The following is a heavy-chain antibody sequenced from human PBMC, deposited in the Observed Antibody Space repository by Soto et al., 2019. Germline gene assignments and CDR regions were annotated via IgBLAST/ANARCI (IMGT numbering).Heavy chain of an antibody. CDR3: AREDWNYADYSMDV. Sequence: ASETLSLTCTVSGGSISSGDYYWSWIRQPPGKGLEWIGYIYYSGSTYYNPSLKSRVTISVDTSKSQFSLKLSSVTAADTAVYYCAREDWNYADYSMDVWGQGTTVTVSS. CDR2: IYYSGST. CDR1: GGSISSGDYY. V-gene: IGHV4-30-4*01. J-gene: IGHJ6*02. D-gene: IGHD1-7*01.